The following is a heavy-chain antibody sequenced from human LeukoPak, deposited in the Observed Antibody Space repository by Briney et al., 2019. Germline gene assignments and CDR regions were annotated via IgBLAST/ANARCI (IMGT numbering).Heavy chain of an antibody. CDR2: ISYDGSNK. V-gene: IGHV3-30-3*01. CDR3: ARDQQQWLVLVDY. Sequence: GGSLRLSCAASGFTFSSYAMHWVRQAPGKGLEWVAVISYDGSNKYYADSVKGRFTISRDNSKSTLYLQMNSLRAEDTAVYYCARDQQQWLVLVDYWGQGTLVTVSS. D-gene: IGHD6-19*01. CDR1: GFTFSSYA. J-gene: IGHJ4*02.